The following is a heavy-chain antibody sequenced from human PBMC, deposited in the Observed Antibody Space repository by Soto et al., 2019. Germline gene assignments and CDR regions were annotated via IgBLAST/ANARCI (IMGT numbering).Heavy chain of an antibody. J-gene: IGHJ4*02. D-gene: IGHD4-17*01. CDR1: GGSISSGGYY. V-gene: IGHV4-31*03. Sequence: QVQLQESGPGLVKPSQTLSLTCTVSGGSISSGGYYWSWIRQHPGKGLEWIGFIHYSGSTYYNPSLKSRVIISLDTSKNQFSLNLSSVTAADTAVYYCARGDYGGNYYFDYWGQGALVTVSS. CDR3: ARGDYGGNYYFDY. CDR2: IHYSGST.